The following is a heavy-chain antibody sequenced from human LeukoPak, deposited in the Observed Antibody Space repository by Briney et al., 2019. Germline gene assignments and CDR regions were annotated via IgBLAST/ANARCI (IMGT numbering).Heavy chain of an antibody. CDR1: GFTFSSYW. J-gene: IGHJ3*01. V-gene: IGHV3-7*03. D-gene: IGHD3-22*01. CDR3: ASPGPTNPYYYDTSGSYWGVFDL. CDR2: IKQDGSEK. Sequence: GGSLRLSCAASGFTFSSYWMSWVRQAPGKGLEWVANIKQDGSEKYYVDSVKGRFTISRDNSKNTLYLQMNTLRAEDTAVYYCASPGPTNPYYYDTSGSYWGVFDLWGQGTMVIVSS.